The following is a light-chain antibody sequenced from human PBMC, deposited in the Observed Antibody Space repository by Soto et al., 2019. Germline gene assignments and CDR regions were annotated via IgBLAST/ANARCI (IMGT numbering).Light chain of an antibody. CDR3: QQYNNWPT. Sequence: EIVMTQSPATLSVSPWERATLSCRASQSVSSNLAWYQQKPGQAPRLLIYGVSTRATGIPARFSGSGSGTEFTLTISSLQSEDFAVYHCQQYNNWPTFGQGTKLEIK. J-gene: IGKJ2*01. V-gene: IGKV3-15*01. CDR1: QSVSSN. CDR2: GVS.